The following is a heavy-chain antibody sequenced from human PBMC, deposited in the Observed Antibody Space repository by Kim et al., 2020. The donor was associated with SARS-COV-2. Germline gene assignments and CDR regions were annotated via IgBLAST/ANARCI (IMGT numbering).Heavy chain of an antibody. V-gene: IGHV4-31*02. D-gene: IGHD3-22*01. Sequence: PTLKRRVTISVDTSKNQFSLKLGSVTAADTAVYFCAAYYYDSSGAVFDYWGQGTLVTVSS. J-gene: IGHJ4*02. CDR3: AAYYYDSSGAVFDY.